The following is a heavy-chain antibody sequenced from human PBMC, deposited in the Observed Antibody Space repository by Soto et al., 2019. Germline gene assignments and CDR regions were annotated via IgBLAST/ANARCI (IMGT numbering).Heavy chain of an antibody. D-gene: IGHD6-13*01. CDR2: IYYSGST. J-gene: IGHJ6*02. V-gene: IGHV4-59*01. CDR3: ARGHSSSWYWGGYYGMDV. Sequence: QVQLQESGPGLVKPSETLSLTCTVSGGSISSYYWSWIRQPPGKGLEWIGYIYYSGSTNYNPSLKSRVTISVDTSKNQFFLKLSSVTAADTAVYYCARGHSSSWYWGGYYGMDVWGQGTTVTVSS. CDR1: GGSISSYY.